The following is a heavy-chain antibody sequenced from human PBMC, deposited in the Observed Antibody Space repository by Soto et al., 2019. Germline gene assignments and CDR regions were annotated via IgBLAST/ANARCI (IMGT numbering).Heavy chain of an antibody. D-gene: IGHD3-10*01. V-gene: IGHV4-39*01. CDR1: GGYITSDSYY. J-gene: IGHJ4*02. Sequence: PSETLSLTCTVSGGYITSDSYYWAWIRQPPGKGLEWIGSIYFSGSTYYNSALKSRLAISIDMSKNQFSLNLSSVTDADTAVYYCARHLSESGYXLNYWGQGTPVTVSS. CDR3: ARHLSESGYXLNY. CDR2: IYFSGST.